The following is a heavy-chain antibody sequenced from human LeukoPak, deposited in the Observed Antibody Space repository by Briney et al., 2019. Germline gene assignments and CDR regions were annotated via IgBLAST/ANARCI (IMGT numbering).Heavy chain of an antibody. CDR2: IHYSGNN. J-gene: IGHJ5*02. V-gene: IGHV4-61*01. D-gene: IGHD2-2*01. CDR3: ARRLTQYDCFDP. Sequence: PSETLSLTCTVSGGSVSSNTFYWNWIRRPPGKGLEWIGYIHYSGNNNYNPSLKSRVTMSVDTSKNQFSLHLNSVTPEDTAVYYCARRLTQYDCFDPWGQGILVTVSS. CDR1: GGSVSSNTFY.